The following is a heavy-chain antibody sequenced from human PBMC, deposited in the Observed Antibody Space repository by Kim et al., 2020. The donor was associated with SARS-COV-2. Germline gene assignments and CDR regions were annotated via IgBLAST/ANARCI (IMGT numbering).Heavy chain of an antibody. CDR3: AKDKNYYGSGAHPVDY. D-gene: IGHD3-10*01. J-gene: IGHJ4*02. V-gene: IGHV3-33*06. Sequence: SVKGRFTISRDNSKNTLYLQMNSLRAEDTAVYYCAKDKNYYGSGAHPVDYWGQGTLVTVSS.